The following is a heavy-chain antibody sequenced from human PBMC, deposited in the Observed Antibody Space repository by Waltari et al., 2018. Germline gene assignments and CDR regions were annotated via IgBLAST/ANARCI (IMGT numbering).Heavy chain of an antibody. CDR2: IDSDGTSE. CDR1: GFTFSRFW. D-gene: IGHD6-13*01. Sequence: EVRLVESGGGLVQPGESLRLSCAASGFTFSRFWMHWVRQAPGKGLVWVARIDSDGTSERDAESGKGRFTIARDNAKNTLYLQMKRLRVEDTAVYYWAKVAPRTYRSPVPGRDYYYGMDVWGQGTTVTVFS. CDR3: AKVAPRTYRSPVPGRDYYYGMDV. V-gene: IGHV3-74*01. J-gene: IGHJ6*02.